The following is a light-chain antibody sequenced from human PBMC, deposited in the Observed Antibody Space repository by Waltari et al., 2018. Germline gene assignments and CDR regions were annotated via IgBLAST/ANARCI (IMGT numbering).Light chain of an antibody. CDR1: DSNIDSFG. V-gene: IGLV1-40*01. CDR2: ENT. CDR3: QSYDNSLRGSVL. Sequence: QSVLTQAPSVSGAPGQRVTISCPGGDSNIDSFGVNGYQPLTGRVPKLIIYENTNRPSGVPDRFSGSKSGTSASLAIDGLQPEDEGDYYCQSYDNSLRGSVLFGGGTKVTV. J-gene: IGLJ3*02.